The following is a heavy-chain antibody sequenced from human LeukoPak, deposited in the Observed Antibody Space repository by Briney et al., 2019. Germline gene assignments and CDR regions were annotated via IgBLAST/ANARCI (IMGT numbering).Heavy chain of an antibody. CDR3: ARDSRYSRGVGDFDY. D-gene: IGHD5-18*01. Sequence: GGSLRLSCAASGFTFSSHWMSWVREAPGKGLEWGANIREDESEKYYVDSVKGGFTISRDNANNSLFLQMTSLRAEDTAVYYCARDSRYSRGVGDFDYWGQGTLVSVSS. CDR1: GFTFSSHW. CDR2: IREDESEK. J-gene: IGHJ4*02. V-gene: IGHV3-7*03.